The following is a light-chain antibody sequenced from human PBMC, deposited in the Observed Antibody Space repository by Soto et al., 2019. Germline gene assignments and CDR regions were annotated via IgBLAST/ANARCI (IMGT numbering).Light chain of an antibody. CDR1: SGHSSYA. CDR3: QTWGTGIWV. Sequence: QSVLTQSPSASASLGASVKRTCTLSSGHSSYAIAWHQQQPEKGPRYLMKLNSDGSHSKGDGIPDRFSGSSSGAERYLTSSRLQSEDEADYYCQTWGTGIWVFGGGTKLTVL. CDR2: LNSDGSH. V-gene: IGLV4-69*01. J-gene: IGLJ3*02.